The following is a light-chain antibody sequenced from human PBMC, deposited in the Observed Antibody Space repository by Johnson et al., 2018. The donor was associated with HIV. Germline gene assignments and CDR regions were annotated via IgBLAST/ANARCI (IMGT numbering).Light chain of an antibody. CDR1: SSNIGNNY. J-gene: IGLJ1*01. V-gene: IGLV1-51*01. CDR2: DNN. CDR3: GTGDSSLSASV. Sequence: QPVLTQPPSVSAAPGQKVTISCSGSSSNIGNNYVSWYQQLPGTAPKLLIYDNNKRPSGIPDRFSGSTYGTSATLGITGLQTGDEADYYCGTGDSSLSASVVGTGTKVTVL.